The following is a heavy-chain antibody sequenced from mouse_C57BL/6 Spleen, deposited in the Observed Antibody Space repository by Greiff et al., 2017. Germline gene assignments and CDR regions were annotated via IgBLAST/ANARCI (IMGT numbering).Heavy chain of an antibody. V-gene: IGHV1-52*01. D-gene: IGHD1-1*01. CDR3: AREALTTVDYYFDY. CDR2: IDPSDSAT. Sequence: QVQLQQPGAALVRPGSSVKLSCKASGYTFTSFWMHWVKQRPIQGLEWIGNIDPSDSATPYNQKFKDKATLTVDKSSGKAYMQLRSRTSEDSAVYYCAREALTTVDYYFDYWGQGTTLTVSS. CDR1: GYTFTSFW. J-gene: IGHJ2*01.